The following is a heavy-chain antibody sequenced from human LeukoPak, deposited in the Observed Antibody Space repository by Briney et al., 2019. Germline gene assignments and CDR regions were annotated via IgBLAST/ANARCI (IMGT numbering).Heavy chain of an antibody. V-gene: IGHV3-30*18. CDR1: GFTFSSYG. D-gene: IGHD3-10*01. Sequence: GGSLRLSCAASGFTFSSYGMHWVRQAPGKGLEWVAVISYDGSNKYYADSVKGRFTISRDNSKKTLYLQMNSLRAEDTAVYYCAKDFRSYYYGSGSYTGYFDYWGQGTLVTVSS. CDR3: AKDFRSYYYGSGSYTGYFDY. CDR2: ISYDGSNK. J-gene: IGHJ4*02.